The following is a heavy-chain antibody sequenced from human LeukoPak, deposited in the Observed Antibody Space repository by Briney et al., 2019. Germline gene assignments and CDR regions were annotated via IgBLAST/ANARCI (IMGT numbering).Heavy chain of an antibody. Sequence: SETLSLTRTDPGGSISSGSYYSSCIRQPAGKGLEWLWRIYTSGRRNYNPALESRVTISVETSKNQFSLQLSSGTAADTAVYYCAGESFEGGYFDYWGQGTLVTVSS. CDR3: AGESFEGGYFDY. CDR1: GGSISSGSYY. CDR2: IYTSGRR. J-gene: IGHJ4*02. V-gene: IGHV4-61*02. D-gene: IGHD3-22*01.